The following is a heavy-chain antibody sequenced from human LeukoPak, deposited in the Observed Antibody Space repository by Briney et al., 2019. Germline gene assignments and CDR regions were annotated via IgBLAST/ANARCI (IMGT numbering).Heavy chain of an antibody. J-gene: IGHJ4*02. CDR1: GFTFRKYW. D-gene: IGHD6-13*01. Sequence: SLSLPRAASGFTFRKYWMIWVRQDPGKGREGVANIKADGTEKYYVDSVKGRFTITRDNARNSLYLQMNSLRDKDTAVYYCASGRQLGYWGQGTLVTVSS. CDR2: IKADGTEK. V-gene: IGHV3-7*01. CDR3: ASGRQLGY.